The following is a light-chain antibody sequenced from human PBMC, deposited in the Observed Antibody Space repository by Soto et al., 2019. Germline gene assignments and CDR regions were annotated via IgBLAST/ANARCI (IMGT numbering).Light chain of an antibody. CDR3: QKYNSYSRT. J-gene: IGKJ1*01. CDR1: QGISSY. V-gene: IGKV1-8*01. CDR2: DAS. Sequence: AIRITHSPSSLSASTGERVTITCLASQGISSYLAWYQQKPGKAPKLLIYDASSLESGVSLRFSGSGSGTEFTLTISSLQPDDFATYYCQKYNSYSRTFGQGTKVDIK.